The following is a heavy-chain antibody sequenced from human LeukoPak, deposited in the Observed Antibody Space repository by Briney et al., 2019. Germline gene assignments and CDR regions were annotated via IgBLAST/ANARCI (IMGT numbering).Heavy chain of an antibody. CDR1: GFTFSSYA. CDR3: AKDIKWSGSGSYDY. Sequence: PGGSLRLSCAASGFTFSSYAMSWVRQAPGKGLEWVSAISGSGGSTYYADSVKGRFTISRDNSKNTLYLQMNSLRAEDTAVYYCAKDIKWSGSGSYDYWGQGTLVTVSS. V-gene: IGHV3-23*01. D-gene: IGHD3-10*01. J-gene: IGHJ4*02. CDR2: ISGSGGST.